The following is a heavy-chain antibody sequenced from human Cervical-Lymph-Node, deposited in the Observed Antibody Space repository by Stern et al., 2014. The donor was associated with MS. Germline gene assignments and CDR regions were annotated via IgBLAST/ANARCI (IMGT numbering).Heavy chain of an antibody. V-gene: IGHV1-3*01. CDR1: GYTFTTYA. D-gene: IGHD2-15*01. CDR3: ARDKPVAVIYYYGMDV. Sequence: VQLVQSGAEVKKPGASVTVSCEASGYTFTTYAIHWVRQAPGQRLEWMGWINAANGNTKNSQNFQGRVTITRDTSASTAYMELSSLKSEDTAFYYCARDKPVAVIYYYGMDVWGQGATVTVSS. J-gene: IGHJ6*02. CDR2: INAANGNT.